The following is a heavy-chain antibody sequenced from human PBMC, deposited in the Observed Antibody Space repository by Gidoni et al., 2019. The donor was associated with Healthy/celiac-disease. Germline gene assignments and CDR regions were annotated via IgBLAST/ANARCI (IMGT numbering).Heavy chain of an antibody. CDR2: IIPIFGTA. V-gene: IGHV1-69*06. D-gene: IGHD6-6*01. J-gene: IGHJ5*02. CDR1: VGTFSSYS. CDR3: ARDHRYSSSSGSYNWFDH. Sequence: QVQLVQSGAEVKKPWSSLKVSCTASVGTFSSYSISWVRQAPGQGLAWMGGIIPIFGTANYAQKFQGRVTITAEKSTSTAYMELSSLRSEDTAVYYCARDHRYSSSSGSYNWFDHWGQGTLVTVSS.